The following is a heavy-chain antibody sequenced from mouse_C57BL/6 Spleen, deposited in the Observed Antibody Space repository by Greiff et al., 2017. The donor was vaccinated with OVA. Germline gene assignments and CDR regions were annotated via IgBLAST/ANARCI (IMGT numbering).Heavy chain of an antibody. D-gene: IGHD1-1*01. CDR1: GFNIKDDY. CDR3: TSSYYYGSSQAWFAY. J-gene: IGHJ3*01. V-gene: IGHV14-4*01. CDR2: IDPENGDT. Sequence: EVQLQQSGAELVRPGASVKLSCTASGFNIKDDYMHWVKQRPEQGLEWIGWIDPENGDTEYASKFQGKATITADTSSNTAYLQLSSLTSEDTAVYYCTSSYYYGSSQAWFAYWGQGTLVTVSA.